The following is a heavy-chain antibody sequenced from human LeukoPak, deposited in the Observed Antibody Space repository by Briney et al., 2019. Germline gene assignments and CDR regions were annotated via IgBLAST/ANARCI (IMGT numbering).Heavy chain of an antibody. CDR2: MNPNSGNT. V-gene: IGHV1-8*01. J-gene: IGHJ4*02. CDR1: GCTFTSYD. D-gene: IGHD2-2*01. CDR3: ARAIVVVPAATVGYYFDY. Sequence: ASVKVSCKASGCTFTSYDINWVRQATGQGLEWMGWMNPNSGNTGYAQKFQGRVTMTRNTSISTAYMELSSLRSEDTAVYYCARAIVVVPAATVGYYFDYWGQGTLVTVSS.